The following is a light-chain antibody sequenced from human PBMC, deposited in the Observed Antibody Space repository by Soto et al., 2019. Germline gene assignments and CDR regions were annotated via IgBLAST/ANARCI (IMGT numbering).Light chain of an antibody. CDR3: CSYVGSSTYV. Sequence: QSALTQPRSVSGSPGQSVTISCTGTSSDVGRYDYVSWYQQHPGKAPKLMVYEGTKRPSGVSNRFSGSKSGNTASLTISGLQAEDEADYYCCSYVGSSTYVFGTGTKVTVL. CDR1: SSDVGRYDY. CDR2: EGT. J-gene: IGLJ1*01. V-gene: IGLV2-11*01.